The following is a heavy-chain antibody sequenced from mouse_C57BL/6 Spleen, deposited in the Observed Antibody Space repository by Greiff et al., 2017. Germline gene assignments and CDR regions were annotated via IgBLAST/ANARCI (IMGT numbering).Heavy chain of an antibody. CDR1: GYTFTSYT. V-gene: IGHV1-4*01. J-gene: IGHJ3*01. Sequence: VQLQQSGAELARPGASVKMSCKASGYTFTSYTMHWVKQRPGQGLEWIGYINPSSGYTKYNQKFKDKATLTAYKSSSTAYMQLSSLTSEDSAVYYCARNYGSSDEFAYWGQGTLVTVSA. D-gene: IGHD1-1*01. CDR2: INPSSGYT. CDR3: ARNYGSSDEFAY.